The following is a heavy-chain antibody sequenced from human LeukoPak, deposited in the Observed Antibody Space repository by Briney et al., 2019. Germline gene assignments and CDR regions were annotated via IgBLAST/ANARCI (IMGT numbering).Heavy chain of an antibody. CDR2: FYSRGTT. CDR1: GGSITNYY. Sequence: SETLSLTCSVSGGSITNYYWSWIRQPAGKGLEWIGRFYSRGTTYYNPLLRSRVSLSGDGSKNQLSLKMSSVTAADTAVYYCVRDEGLTGYPDYWGQGTLVTVSS. J-gene: IGHJ4*02. D-gene: IGHD3-9*01. CDR3: VRDEGLTGYPDY. V-gene: IGHV4-4*07.